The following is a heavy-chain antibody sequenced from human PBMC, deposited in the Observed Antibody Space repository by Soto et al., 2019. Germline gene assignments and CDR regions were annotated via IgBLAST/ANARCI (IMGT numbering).Heavy chain of an antibody. CDR3: AHKGGRGAGMDV. V-gene: IGHV2-5*02. CDR2: IYWDDDK. CDR1: GFSVSTSGVG. J-gene: IGHJ6*02. Sequence: LVKPTQTLTLTCTFSGFSVSTSGVGVAWIRQPPGKALEWLALIYWDDDKRYSPFLQSRVTITKDTSKTQVVLTMTNMDPVDTATYYGAHKGGRGAGMDVWGQGTTVTVSS. D-gene: IGHD2-15*01.